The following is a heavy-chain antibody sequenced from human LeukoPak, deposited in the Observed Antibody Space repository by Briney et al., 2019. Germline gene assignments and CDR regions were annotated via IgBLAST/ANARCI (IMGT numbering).Heavy chain of an antibody. CDR3: ARGVSSGYYSVYYFDY. V-gene: IGHV4-4*07. D-gene: IGHD3-22*01. Sequence: SETLSLTCTVSGVSISNYYWSWIRQPAGKGLEWIGSVYSSGSTNYNPSLKSRVTMSVDTSKNQFSLKLTSVTAADTAVYYCARGVSSGYYSVYYFDYWGQGTLVTVSS. CDR2: VYSSGST. CDR1: GVSISNYY. J-gene: IGHJ4*02.